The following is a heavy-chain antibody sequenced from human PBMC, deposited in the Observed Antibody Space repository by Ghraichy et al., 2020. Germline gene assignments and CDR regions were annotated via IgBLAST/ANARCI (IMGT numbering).Heavy chain of an antibody. J-gene: IGHJ4*01. Sequence: GESLNISCAASGFTFSSYWMSWVRQAPGKGLEWVANIKQDGSEKYYVDSVKGRFTISRDNAKNSLYLQMNSLRAEDTAVYYCARDYDYVWGSATDKGGLDYWGLVTLVTVSS. CDR3: ARDYDYVWGSATDKGGLDY. D-gene: IGHD3-16*01. CDR2: IKQDGSEK. CDR1: GFTFSSYW. V-gene: IGHV3-7*01.